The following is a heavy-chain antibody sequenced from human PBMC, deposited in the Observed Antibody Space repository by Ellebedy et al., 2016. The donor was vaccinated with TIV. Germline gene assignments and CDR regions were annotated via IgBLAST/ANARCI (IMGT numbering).Heavy chain of an antibody. CDR2: IYPGDSNT. CDR3: ERGPLGYCSGGSCSADY. CDR1: GYSFTSYW. V-gene: IGHV5-51*01. D-gene: IGHD2-15*01. Sequence: GESLKISCKGSGYSFTSYWIGWVRQMPGKGLEWMGNIYPGDSNTAYSPSFQGQVTISADKSISSAYLQWSSLKASDTAMYYCERGPLGYCSGGSCSADYWGQGTLVTVSS. J-gene: IGHJ4*02.